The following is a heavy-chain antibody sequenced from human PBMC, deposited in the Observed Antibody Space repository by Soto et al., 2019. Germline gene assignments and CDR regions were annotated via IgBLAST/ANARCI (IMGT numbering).Heavy chain of an antibody. V-gene: IGHV3-23*01. CDR3: AKGGLSTTGLHY. J-gene: IGHJ4*02. D-gene: IGHD1-1*01. Sequence: EVQLLESGGGLAQPGGSLRLSCEASGFTFSNSAMTWVRQGPGLGLEWVSSIGTSRDTYYADSVEGRFSISRDNSRNTLFLQMSSLRAEDTAVYKCAKGGLSTTGLHYWGQGALVTVSS. CDR2: IGTSRDT. CDR1: GFTFSNSA.